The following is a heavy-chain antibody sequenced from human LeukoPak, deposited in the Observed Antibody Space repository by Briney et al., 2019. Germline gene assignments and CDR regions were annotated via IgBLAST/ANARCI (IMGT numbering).Heavy chain of an antibody. D-gene: IGHD3-3*01. Sequence: GASVKVSCKASGGTFSSYGITWLRQAPGQGLEWMGWFIPTFRTSNYAQKFQDRLTITADESASIAYMELSSLRFEDTAVYYCARSYYGFWRFDLWGQGTLVTVSS. CDR3: ARSYYGFWRFDL. V-gene: IGHV1-69*13. CDR1: GGTFSSYG. J-gene: IGHJ5*02. CDR2: FIPTFRTS.